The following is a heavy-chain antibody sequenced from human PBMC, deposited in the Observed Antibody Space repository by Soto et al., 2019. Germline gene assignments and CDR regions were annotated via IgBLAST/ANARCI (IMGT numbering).Heavy chain of an antibody. Sequence: GSLRLSCAASGFTFSNAWMSWVRQAPGKGLEWVGRIKSKTDGGTTDYAAPVKGRFTISRDDSKNTLYLQMNSLKTEYTAVYYCTTGGEDNYYYYYGMDVWGQGTTVTVSS. CDR2: IKSKTDGGTT. V-gene: IGHV3-15*01. CDR1: GFTFSNAW. CDR3: TTGGEDNYYYYYGMDV. J-gene: IGHJ6*02.